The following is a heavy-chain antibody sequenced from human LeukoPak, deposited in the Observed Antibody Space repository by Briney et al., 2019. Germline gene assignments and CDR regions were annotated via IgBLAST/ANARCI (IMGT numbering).Heavy chain of an antibody. CDR3: ARVGGYCSGGSCPIYYYYYGMDV. J-gene: IGHJ6*02. CDR1: GYTFTGYY. V-gene: IGHV1-2*02. CDR2: INPNSGGT. D-gene: IGHD2-15*01. Sequence: WASVKVSCKASGYTFTGYYMHWVRQAPGQGLEWMGWINPNSGGTNYAQKFQGRVTMTRDTSISTAYMVLSRLRSDDTAVYYCARVGGYCSGGSCPIYYYYYGMDVWGQGTTVTVSS.